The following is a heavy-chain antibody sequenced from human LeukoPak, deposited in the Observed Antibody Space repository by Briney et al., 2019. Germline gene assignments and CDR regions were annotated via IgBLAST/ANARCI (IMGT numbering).Heavy chain of an antibody. CDR3: ARCEGSYGSGLNYYYYMDV. CDR1: GFTFSSYS. V-gene: IGHV3-53*01. Sequence: PGGSLRLSCAASGFTFSSYSMNWVRQAPGKGLEWVSFIYSGGSTHYSDSVKGRFTISRDNSKNTLYLQMNSLRAEDTAVYYCARCEGSYGSGLNYYYYMDVWGKGTTVTISS. CDR2: IYSGGST. D-gene: IGHD3-10*01. J-gene: IGHJ6*03.